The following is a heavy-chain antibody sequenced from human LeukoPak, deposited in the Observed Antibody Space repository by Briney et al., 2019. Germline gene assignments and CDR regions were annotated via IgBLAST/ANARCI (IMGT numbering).Heavy chain of an antibody. V-gene: IGHV1-18*01. CDR3: ARDRDFWSGYFYYYYGMDV. J-gene: IGHJ6*02. CDR2: ISAYNGNT. D-gene: IGHD3-3*01. CDR1: GYTFTSYG. Sequence: GASVKVSCKASGYTFTSYGISWVRQAPGQGLEWMGWISAYNGNTNYAQKLQGRVTMTTDTSTSTAYMELRSLRSDDTAVYYCARDRDFWSGYFYYYYGMDVWGQGTTVTVSS.